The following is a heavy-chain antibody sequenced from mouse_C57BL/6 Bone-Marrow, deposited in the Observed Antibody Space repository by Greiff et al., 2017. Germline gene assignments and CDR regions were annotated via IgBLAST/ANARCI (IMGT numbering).Heavy chain of an antibody. D-gene: IGHD2-3*01. J-gene: IGHJ2*01. CDR2: IDPETGGT. CDR3: TRGYDGSTYYFDY. Sequence: QVQLQQSGAELVRPGASVTLSCKASGYTFTDYEMHWVKQTPVHGLEWIGAIDPETGGTAYNQKFKGKAILTADKYSSTAYMELRSLTSEDSAVYYCTRGYDGSTYYFDYWGQGTTLTVSS. CDR1: GYTFTDYE. V-gene: IGHV1-15*01.